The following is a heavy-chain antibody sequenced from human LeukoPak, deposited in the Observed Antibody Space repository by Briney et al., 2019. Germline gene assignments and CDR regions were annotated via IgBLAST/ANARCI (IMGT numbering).Heavy chain of an antibody. CDR3: AKNSGYSGSHYANY. V-gene: IGHV3-23*01. CDR1: GFTFSSYA. CDR2: ISGSGGST. Sequence: GGSLGLSCAASGFTFSSYALSWVRPAPGKGLEWVSAISGSGGSTYYADSVKGRFTISRDNSKNTLYLQMNSLRAEDTAVYYCAKNSGYSGSHYANYWGQGTLVTVSS. J-gene: IGHJ4*02. D-gene: IGHD1-26*01.